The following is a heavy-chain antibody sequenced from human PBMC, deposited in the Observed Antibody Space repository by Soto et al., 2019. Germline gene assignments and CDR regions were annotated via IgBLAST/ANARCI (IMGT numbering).Heavy chain of an antibody. CDR2: IYYSGST. Sequence: SETLSLTCTVSGGSISSGGYYWGWIRQHPGKGLEWIGYIYYSGSTYYNPSLKSRVTISVDTSKNQFSLKLSSVTAADTAVYYCARTRTVNSYNWFDPWGQGTLVTVSS. D-gene: IGHD4-17*01. CDR3: ARTRTVNSYNWFDP. J-gene: IGHJ5*02. V-gene: IGHV4-31*03. CDR1: GGSISSGGYY.